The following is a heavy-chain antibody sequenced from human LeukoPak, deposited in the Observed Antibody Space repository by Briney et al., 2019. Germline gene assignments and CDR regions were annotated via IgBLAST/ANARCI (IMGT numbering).Heavy chain of an antibody. CDR3: ARPVEYSSSWYEP. CDR2: IYPGDSDT. CDR1: GYSFTNYW. Sequence: GESLKISCKGSGYSFTNYWIGWVRQMPGKGLEWMGIIYPGDSDTRYSPSFQGQVTISADKSISTAYLQWSSLKASDTAMYYCARPVEYSSSWYEPWGQGTLVTVSS. V-gene: IGHV5-51*01. D-gene: IGHD6-13*01. J-gene: IGHJ5*02.